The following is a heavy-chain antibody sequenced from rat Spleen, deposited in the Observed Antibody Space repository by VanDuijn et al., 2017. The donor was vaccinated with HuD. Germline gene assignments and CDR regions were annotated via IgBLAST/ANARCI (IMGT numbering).Heavy chain of an antibody. CDR1: GHSISSSYR. Sequence: EVQLQESGPGLVKPSQSLSLTCSVTGHSISSSYRWNWIRKFPGNKLEWMGYINSAGSTNYNPSLKSRISITRDTSKNQFFLQVNSLTTEDTATYYCTRGRVYFGYTGFEYWGQGVMVTVSS. V-gene: IGHV3-3*01. CDR3: TRGRVYFGYTGFEY. CDR2: INSAGST. J-gene: IGHJ2*01. D-gene: IGHD4-4*01.